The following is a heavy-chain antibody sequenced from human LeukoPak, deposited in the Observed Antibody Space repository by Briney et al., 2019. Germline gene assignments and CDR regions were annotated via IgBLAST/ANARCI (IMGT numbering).Heavy chain of an antibody. V-gene: IGHV3-21*01. D-gene: IGHD6-19*01. CDR1: GLTFSSYA. CDR2: ISSSSSYI. CDR3: ARDPSAGTSSGWFDP. J-gene: IGHJ5*02. Sequence: PGGSLRLSCAASGLTFSSYAMSWVRQAPGKGLEWVSSISSSSSYIYYADSVKGRFTISRDNAKNSLYLQMNSLRAEDTAVYYCARDPSAGTSSGWFDPWGQGTLVTVSS.